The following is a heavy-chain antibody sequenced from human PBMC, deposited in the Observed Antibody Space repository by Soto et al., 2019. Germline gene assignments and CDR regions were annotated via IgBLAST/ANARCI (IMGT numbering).Heavy chain of an antibody. CDR2: ISSSSSYT. Sequence: GGSLRLSCAASGFTFSDYYMSWIRQAPGKGLEWVSYISSSSSYTNYADSVKGRFTISRDNAKNSLYLQMNSLRAEDTAVYYCARVNHGSEDYYDSSGPLVPYYYYGMDVWGQGTTVTVSS. D-gene: IGHD3-22*01. V-gene: IGHV3-11*03. J-gene: IGHJ6*02. CDR1: GFTFSDYY. CDR3: ARVNHGSEDYYDSSGPLVPYYYYGMDV.